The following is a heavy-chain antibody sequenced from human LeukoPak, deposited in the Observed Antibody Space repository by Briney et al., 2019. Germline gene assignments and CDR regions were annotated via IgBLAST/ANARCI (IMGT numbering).Heavy chain of an antibody. CDR1: GFTFSSYA. CDR2: ISGSGGST. CDR3: AKLSASSSSNPNDY. V-gene: IGHV3-23*01. D-gene: IGHD6-6*01. Sequence: GGSLRLSCAASGFTFSSYAMSWVRQAPGKGLEWVSAISGSGGSTYYADSVKGRFTISRDNSKNTLYLQMNSLRAEDTAVYYCAKLSASSSSNPNDYWGQGTLVTVSS. J-gene: IGHJ4*02.